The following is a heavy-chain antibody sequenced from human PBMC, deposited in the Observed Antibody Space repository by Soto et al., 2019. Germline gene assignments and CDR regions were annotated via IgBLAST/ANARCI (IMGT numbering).Heavy chain of an antibody. Sequence: ASVKVSCKASGYTFTSYTMHWVRQAPGQRLEWMGWINAGNGNTKYSQKFQGRVTITRDTSASTAYMELSSLRSEDTAVYYCARGDCSSTSCYLGLVDYWGQGTLVTVSS. D-gene: IGHD2-2*01. CDR1: GYTFTSYT. V-gene: IGHV1-3*01. J-gene: IGHJ4*02. CDR3: ARGDCSSTSCYLGLVDY. CDR2: INAGNGNT.